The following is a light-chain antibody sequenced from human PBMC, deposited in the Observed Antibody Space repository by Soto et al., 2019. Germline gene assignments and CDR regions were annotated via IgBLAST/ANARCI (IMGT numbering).Light chain of an antibody. CDR1: QRISTN. J-gene: IGKJ5*01. V-gene: IGKV3-15*01. CDR3: QQYAPSPAIT. Sequence: EIVMTQSPATLSVSPGERATLSCRASQRISTNLAWHQQKAGQAPRLLIYGASSRATGVPARFSGSGSETEFTLTISSLQSEDFAVYYCQQYAPSPAITFGQGTRVEIK. CDR2: GAS.